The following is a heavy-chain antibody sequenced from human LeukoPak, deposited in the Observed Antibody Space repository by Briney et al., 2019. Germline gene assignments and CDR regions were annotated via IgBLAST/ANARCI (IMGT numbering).Heavy chain of an antibody. V-gene: IGHV3-30*03. Sequence: GRSLRLSCAASGFSFSRYGMHWVRQAPGKGLEWVTVISYDGNNKYYGDSVKGRFTISRDNSKNTLYLQMNSLSTEDTAVYYCARGRSHDYWGQGTLVTVSS. CDR3: ARGRSHDY. CDR1: GFSFSRYG. D-gene: IGHD3-3*01. CDR2: ISYDGNNK. J-gene: IGHJ4*02.